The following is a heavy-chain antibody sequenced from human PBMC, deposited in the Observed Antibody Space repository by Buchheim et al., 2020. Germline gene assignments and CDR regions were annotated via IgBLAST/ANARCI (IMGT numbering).Heavy chain of an antibody. J-gene: IGHJ6*02. V-gene: IGHV1-18*01. CDR1: GYTFTSYG. CDR2: ISAYNGNT. CDR3: ALGVPFNYDFWSGYYFSLSTNYGMDV. D-gene: IGHD3-3*01. Sequence: QVQLVQSGAEVKKPGASVKVSCKASGYTFTSYGISWVRQAPGQGLEWMGWISAYNGNTNYAQKLQGRVTMTTDTSTSTAYMELRSLRSDDTAVYYCALGVPFNYDFWSGYYFSLSTNYGMDVWGQGTT.